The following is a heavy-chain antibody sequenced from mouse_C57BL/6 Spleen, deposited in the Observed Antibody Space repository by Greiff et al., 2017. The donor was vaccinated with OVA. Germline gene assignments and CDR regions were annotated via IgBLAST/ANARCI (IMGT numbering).Heavy chain of an antibody. J-gene: IGHJ4*01. D-gene: IGHD1-1*01. Sequence: QVHVKQPGTELVKPGASVKLSCKASGYTFTSYWMHWVKQRPGQGLEWIGNINPSNGGTNYNEKFKSKATLTVDKSSSTAYMQLSSLTSEDSAVYYCARNYYGRISLYYYAMDYWGQGTSVTVSS. CDR1: GYTFTSYW. CDR2: INPSNGGT. V-gene: IGHV1-53*01. CDR3: ARNYYGRISLYYYAMDY.